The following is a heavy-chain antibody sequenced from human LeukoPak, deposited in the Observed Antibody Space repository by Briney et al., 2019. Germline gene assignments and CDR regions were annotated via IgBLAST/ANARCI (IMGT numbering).Heavy chain of an antibody. CDR2: LYAGGGA. J-gene: IGHJ4*02. Sequence: GGSLRLSCIASGFTVSSGYVKWVRQAPGKGLEWVSVLYAGGGAYYADSVKGRFTISRDHSKNTLYLQMNSLRAEDTAVYYCARGRAVTDVGISDYWGQGTLVIVSS. V-gene: IGHV3-66*01. CDR1: GFTVSSGY. CDR3: ARGRAVTDVGISDY. D-gene: IGHD2-21*02.